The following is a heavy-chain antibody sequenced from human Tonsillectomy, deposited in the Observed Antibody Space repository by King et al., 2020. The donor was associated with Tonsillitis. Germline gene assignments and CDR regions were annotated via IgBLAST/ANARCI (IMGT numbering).Heavy chain of an antibody. CDR2: INPYSGDT. CDR1: GYSFTDYY. V-gene: IGHV1-2*02. CDR3: SRGRYCSGGSCYSHFDY. J-gene: IGHJ4*02. D-gene: IGHD2-15*01. Sequence: HGQLVQSGAEVKKPGASVKVSCRASGYSFTDYYVHWVRQAPRQGLEWMGWINPYSGDTNYAQTFQGGVTMTRDTSITTTYMELTRLTSDDTAGYYCSRGRYCSGGSCYSHFDYWGQGTQVTVSS.